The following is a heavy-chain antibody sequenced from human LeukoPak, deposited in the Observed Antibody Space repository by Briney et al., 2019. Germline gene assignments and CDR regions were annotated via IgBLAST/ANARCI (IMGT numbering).Heavy chain of an antibody. CDR2: VSGSGGST. V-gene: IGHV3-23*01. D-gene: IGHD6-19*01. J-gene: IGHJ4*02. CDR1: GFTFSSYA. CDR3: ARPPPAYSSGSILPPFDY. Sequence: PGGSLRLSCAASGFTFSSYAMSWVRQAPGKGLEWVSAVSGSGGSTYYADSVKGRFTISRDNSKNTLYLQMNSLRAEDTAAYYCARPPPAYSSGSILPPFDYWGQGTLVTVSS.